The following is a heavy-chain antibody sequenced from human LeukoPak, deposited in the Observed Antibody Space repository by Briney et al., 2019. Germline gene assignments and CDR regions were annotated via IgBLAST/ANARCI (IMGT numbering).Heavy chain of an antibody. Sequence: PSETLSLTCTVSGDSISSSSYYWGWIRQPPGKGLEWIGSIYYSGSTFYNPSLKSRVTISVDTSKNRFSLKLSSVTVADTAVYYCARGRKQWLVPFDYWGQGTLVTVSS. J-gene: IGHJ4*02. D-gene: IGHD6-19*01. V-gene: IGHV4-39*07. CDR2: IYYSGST. CDR3: ARGRKQWLVPFDY. CDR1: GDSISSSSYY.